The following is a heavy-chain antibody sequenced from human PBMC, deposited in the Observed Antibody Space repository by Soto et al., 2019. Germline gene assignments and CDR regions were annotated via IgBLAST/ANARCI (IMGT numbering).Heavy chain of an antibody. CDR3: ARDLYGSGSSFDY. CDR2: ISPNRGGT. CDR1: GYTFTGYY. J-gene: IGHJ4*02. D-gene: IGHD3-10*01. V-gene: IGHV1-2*02. Sequence: ASVKVSCKASGYTFTGYYMYWVRQAPGQGLEWMGWISPNRGGTNYAQKFQGRVTMTRDTSISTAYMELCRLRSDDTAVYYCARDLYGSGSSFDYWGQGTLVTVSS.